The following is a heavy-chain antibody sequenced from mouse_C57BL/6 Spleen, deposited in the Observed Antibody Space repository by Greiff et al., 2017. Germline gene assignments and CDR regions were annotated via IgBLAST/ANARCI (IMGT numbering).Heavy chain of an antibody. CDR2: IDPSDSYT. CDR3: ARSPLDGSSYGYFDV. Sequence: VQLQQPGAELVMPGASVKLSCKASGYTFTSYWMHWVKQRPGQGLEWIGEIDPSDSYTNYNQKFKGKSTLTVDKSSSPAYMQLSSLTSEDSAVYYCARSPLDGSSYGYFDVWGTGTTVTVSS. CDR1: GYTFTSYW. J-gene: IGHJ1*03. D-gene: IGHD1-1*01. V-gene: IGHV1-69*01.